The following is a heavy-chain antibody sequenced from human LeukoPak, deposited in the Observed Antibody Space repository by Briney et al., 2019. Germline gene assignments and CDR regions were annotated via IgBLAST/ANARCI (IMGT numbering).Heavy chain of an antibody. CDR3: ARAIAAADWFDP. Sequence: GASVKVSCKASGYTFTSYDINWVRQATGQGLEWMGWMNPNSGNTGYAQKFQGRVTMTRNTSISTAYMELSSLRSEDTAVYYCARAIAAADWFDPWGQGTLATVFS. V-gene: IGHV1-8*01. J-gene: IGHJ5*02. CDR1: GYTFTSYD. D-gene: IGHD6-13*01. CDR2: MNPNSGNT.